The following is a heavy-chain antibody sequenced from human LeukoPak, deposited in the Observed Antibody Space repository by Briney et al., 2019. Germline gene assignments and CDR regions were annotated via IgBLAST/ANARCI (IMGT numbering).Heavy chain of an antibody. J-gene: IGHJ6*03. CDR3: ARDGGCSSTSCHYYYYYMDV. D-gene: IGHD2-2*01. Sequence: SETLSLTCAVYGGSISSYYWSWIRQPAGKGLEWIGRIYTSGSTNYNPSLKSRVTMSVDTSKNQFSLKLSSVTAADTAVYYRARDGGCSSTSCHYYYYYMDVWGKGTTVTVSS. CDR1: GGSISSYY. V-gene: IGHV4-4*07. CDR2: IYTSGST.